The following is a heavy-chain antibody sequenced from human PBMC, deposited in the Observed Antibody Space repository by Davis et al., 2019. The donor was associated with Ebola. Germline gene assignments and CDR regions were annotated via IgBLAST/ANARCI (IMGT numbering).Heavy chain of an antibody. V-gene: IGHV1-46*01. J-gene: IGHJ4*02. D-gene: IGHD3-22*01. Sequence: AASVQVSCKASGYTFTSYYMHWVRQAPGQGLEWMGIINPSGGSTSYAQKFQGRVTMTRDTSTSTVYMELSSLRSEDTAVYYCARRGYYYDSSGYYSLLDYWGQGTLVTVSS. CDR3: ARRGYYYDSSGYYSLLDY. CDR2: INPSGGST. CDR1: GYTFTSYY.